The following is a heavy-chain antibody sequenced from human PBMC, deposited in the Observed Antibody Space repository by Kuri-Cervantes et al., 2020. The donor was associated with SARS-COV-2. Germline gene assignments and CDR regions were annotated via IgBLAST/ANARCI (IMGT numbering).Heavy chain of an antibody. Sequence: SVKVSCKASGGTFSSYTISWVRQAPGQGLEWMGRIIPILGIANYAQKFQGRVTITADKSTSTAYMELSSMRSEDTAVYYCARGRGVIISALDYWGQGTLVTVSS. D-gene: IGHD3-10*01. J-gene: IGHJ4*02. CDR1: GGTFSSYT. CDR3: ARGRGVIISALDY. V-gene: IGHV1-69*02. CDR2: IIPILGIA.